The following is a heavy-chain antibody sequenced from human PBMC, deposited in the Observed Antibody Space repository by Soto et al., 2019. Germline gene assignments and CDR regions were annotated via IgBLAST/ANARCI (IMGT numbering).Heavy chain of an antibody. D-gene: IGHD3-22*01. CDR1: CGSFSGYF. V-gene: IGHV4-34*01. Sequence: SETLSLTCAVYCGSFSGYFWSWIRQPPGKGLEWIGEVNHSGSTNSNPSLKSRVTMSVDTSKNQFSLKLSSVTAADTAVYYCARGISMIVEVQRDAPDKYYFDSWSQGTLVTVSS. J-gene: IGHJ4*02. CDR3: ARGISMIVEVQRDAPDKYYFDS. CDR2: VNHSGST.